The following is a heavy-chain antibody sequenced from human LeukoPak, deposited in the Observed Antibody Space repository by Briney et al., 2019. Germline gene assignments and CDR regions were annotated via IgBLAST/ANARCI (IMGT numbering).Heavy chain of an antibody. CDR1: GGSISSYY. CDR2: IYYSGST. V-gene: IGHV4-59*01. D-gene: IGHD3-10*01. CDR3: ARDRLYYGSGSYALGAHYFDY. Sequence: NSSETLSLTCTVSGGSISSYYWSWIRQPPGKGLEWIGYIYYSGSTNYNPSLKSRVTISVDTSKNQFSLKLSSVTAADTAVYYCARDRLYYGSGSYALGAHYFDYWGQGTLVTVSS. J-gene: IGHJ4*02.